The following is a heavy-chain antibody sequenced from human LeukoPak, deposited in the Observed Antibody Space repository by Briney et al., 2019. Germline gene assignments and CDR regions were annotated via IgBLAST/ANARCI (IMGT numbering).Heavy chain of an antibody. J-gene: IGHJ4*02. CDR2: LFYFENT. CDR3: ARQLPTAAADTRGYFDY. Sequence: SETLSLTCTVSGGSISPISSSTYYWGWIRQAPGQGLEWIGSLFYFENTHYNPFLKSRATLSVDASNNQFSLKLTSVTAADAAVYFCARQLPTAAADTRGYFDYWGQGTVVTVSS. V-gene: IGHV4-39*01. CDR1: GGSISPISSSTYY. D-gene: IGHD6-25*01.